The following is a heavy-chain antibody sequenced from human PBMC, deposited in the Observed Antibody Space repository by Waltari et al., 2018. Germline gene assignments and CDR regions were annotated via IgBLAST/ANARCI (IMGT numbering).Heavy chain of an antibody. CDR1: GYSISSGYY. D-gene: IGHD6-13*01. V-gene: IGHV4-38-2*01. J-gene: IGHJ4*02. CDR3: ARVGDSSSWFFPDY. CDR2: IYHSGGT. Sequence: QVQLQESGPGLVKPSETLSLTCAVSGYSISSGYYWGWIRQPPGKGLAWFGSIYHSGGTDYNPALKSRVTISVDTSKNQFSLKLSSVTAADTAVYYCARVGDSSSWFFPDYWGQGTLVTVSS.